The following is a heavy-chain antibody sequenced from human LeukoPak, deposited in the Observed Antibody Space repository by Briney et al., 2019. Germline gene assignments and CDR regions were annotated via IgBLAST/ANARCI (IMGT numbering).Heavy chain of an antibody. CDR2: ISAYNGNT. J-gene: IGHJ4*02. V-gene: IGHV1-18*01. Sequence: VASVKVSCKASGYTFTSYGISWVRQAPGQGLEWMGWISAYNGNTNYAQKLQGRVTMTTDTSTSTAYMELRSLRSDDTAVYYCARDRTDSIWGSYRYTTHDYWGQGTLVTVSS. CDR1: GYTFTSYG. CDR3: ARDRTDSIWGSYRYTTHDY. D-gene: IGHD3-16*02.